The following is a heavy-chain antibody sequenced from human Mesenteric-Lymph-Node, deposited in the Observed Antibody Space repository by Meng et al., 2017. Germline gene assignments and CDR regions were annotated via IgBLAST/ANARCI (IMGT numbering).Heavy chain of an antibody. CDR2: INPSSGDT. CDR3: ARMTTVTTSLDY. Sequence: QVQQAQPGAEVKKPGASVKVSCKASGYTFTDYYIHWVRQAPGQGLEWMGRINPSSGDTKFTQKFQGRVTMTRDTSISTAYMELNTLRSDDTAVYYCARMTTVTTSLDYWGQGTLVTVSS. V-gene: IGHV1-2*06. D-gene: IGHD4-17*01. CDR1: GYTFTDYY. J-gene: IGHJ4*02.